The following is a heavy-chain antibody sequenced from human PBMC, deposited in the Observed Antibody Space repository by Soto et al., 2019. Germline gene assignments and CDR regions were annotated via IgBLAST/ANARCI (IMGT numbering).Heavy chain of an antibody. CDR2: ITHNDGRT. J-gene: IGHJ4*02. Sequence: EMHLLESGGALVQPGGSLRLSCAASGFTFSNYIMTWVRQTPGKGLEWVSSITHNDGRTYYTDSVKGRFTISGDNSQNTVYLQMSSLRADDSALYYCARRMIGAAGYFDYWGQGTLVTVSS. CDR3: ARRMIGAAGYFDY. V-gene: IGHV3-23*01. D-gene: IGHD6-13*01. CDR1: GFTFSNYI.